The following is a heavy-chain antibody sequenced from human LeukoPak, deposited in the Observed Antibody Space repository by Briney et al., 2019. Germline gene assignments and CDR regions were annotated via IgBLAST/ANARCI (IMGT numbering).Heavy chain of an antibody. CDR1: GFTFRDYW. J-gene: IGHJ4*02. CDR2: IKGDGSHT. Sequence: GGSLRLSCAASGFTFRDYWMHWIRQAPGKGLVWVSRIKGDGSHTIYADSVKGRFTISRDNSKNTLYLQMNSLRAEDTAVYYCAKRLQLDQYYFDYWGQGTLVTVSS. V-gene: IGHV3-74*01. D-gene: IGHD1-1*01. CDR3: AKRLQLDQYYFDY.